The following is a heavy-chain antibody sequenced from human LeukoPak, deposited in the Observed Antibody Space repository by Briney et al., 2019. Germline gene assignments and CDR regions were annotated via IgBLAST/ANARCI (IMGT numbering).Heavy chain of an antibody. D-gene: IGHD3-3*01. Sequence: GGSLRLSCAASGFTFSTQSMNWVRQAPGEGLEWISYINSSGIVIYYADSVKGRFTISRDNSKNTLYLQMNSLRAEDTAVYYCAKDRITIFGVVFSNFDYWGQGTLVTVPS. V-gene: IGHV3-48*01. CDR1: GFTFSTQS. J-gene: IGHJ4*02. CDR3: AKDRITIFGVVFSNFDY. CDR2: INSSGIVI.